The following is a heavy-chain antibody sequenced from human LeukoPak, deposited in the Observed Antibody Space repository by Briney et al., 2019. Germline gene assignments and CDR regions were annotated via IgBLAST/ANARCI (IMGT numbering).Heavy chain of an antibody. D-gene: IGHD2-2*01. V-gene: IGHV3-21*01. J-gene: IGHJ4*02. CDR3: AKSTFAPHFDY. CDR2: ISSSSKYI. Sequence: GGSLRLSCAASEFTFSSYNMNWVRQAPGKGLEWVSSISSSSKYIYYADSVKGRFTISRDNSKNTLYLQMNSLRAEDTAVYYCAKSTFAPHFDYWGQGTLVTVSS. CDR1: EFTFSSYN.